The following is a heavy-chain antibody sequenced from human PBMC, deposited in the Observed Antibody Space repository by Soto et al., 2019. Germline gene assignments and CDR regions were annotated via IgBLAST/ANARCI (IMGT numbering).Heavy chain of an antibody. CDR1: GFTFSSFG. V-gene: IGHV3-33*01. D-gene: IGHD6-13*01. Sequence: QGQLVESGGGVVQPGRSLRLSCAASGFTFSSFGMHWVRQAPGKGLEWVAVIWPDGSTQYYADSVKGRFTISRDNSKNPLFLQINSRRAEAPAVYSCAGERQHRGRGYFDYWGQGTLSPSPQ. J-gene: IGHJ4*02. CDR2: IWPDGSTQ. CDR3: AGERQHRGRGYFDY.